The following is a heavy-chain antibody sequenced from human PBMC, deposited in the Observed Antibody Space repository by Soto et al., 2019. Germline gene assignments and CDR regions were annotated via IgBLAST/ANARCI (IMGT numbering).Heavy chain of an antibody. CDR3: ARDFYYDSSGYRYNNFDS. V-gene: IGHV4-30-4*01. J-gene: IGHJ5*01. Sequence: PSETLSLTCTVSGGSISSGDYYWSWIRQPPGKGLEWIGYIYYTGSTYYNPSLKSRVTISADTSKNQFSLKLSSVTAADTAVYYCARDFYYDSSGYRYNNFDSWGQGTLVTVSS. D-gene: IGHD3-22*01. CDR1: GGSISSGDYY. CDR2: IYYTGST.